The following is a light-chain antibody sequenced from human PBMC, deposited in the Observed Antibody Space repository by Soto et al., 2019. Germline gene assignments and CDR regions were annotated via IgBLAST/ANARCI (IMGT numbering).Light chain of an antibody. J-gene: IGKJ2*01. CDR2: KAS. V-gene: IGKV1-5*03. Sequence: DIQMTQFPPTLSASIGDRVTITCRASQTISSSLAWYQQKPGKAPKLLIYKASTLETGVPSRFSCSGSGTEFPLTLSSLQPDDFATYYCQQYGSYSPYTFGQGTRMEIK. CDR3: QQYGSYSPYT. CDR1: QTISSS.